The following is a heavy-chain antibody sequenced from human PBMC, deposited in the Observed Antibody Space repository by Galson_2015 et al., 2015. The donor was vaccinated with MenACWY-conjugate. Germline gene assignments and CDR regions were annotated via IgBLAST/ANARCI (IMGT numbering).Heavy chain of an antibody. V-gene: IGHV3-66*02. CDR2: IYSGGST. Sequence: SLRLSCAASGFTVSSNYMSWVRQAPGKGLEWVSVIYSGGSTYYADSVKGRFTISRDNSKNTLYLQMNSLRAEDTAVYYCARVVVITRDAFDIWGQGTMVTVSS. CDR3: ARVVVITRDAFDI. J-gene: IGHJ3*02. CDR1: GFTVSSNY. D-gene: IGHD3-22*01.